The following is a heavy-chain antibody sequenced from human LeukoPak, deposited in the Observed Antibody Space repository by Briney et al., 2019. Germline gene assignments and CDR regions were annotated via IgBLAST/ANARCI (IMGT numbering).Heavy chain of an antibody. CDR2: IYYSESR. D-gene: IGHD3-3*01. Sequence: KTSETLSLTCFVSGGSISTNNYYWGWIRQPPGKGLEWIGSIYYSESRYYNPSLKSRATISVDTSKNQFSLKLNSVTAADTAVYHCARELGDWRGYYMGHFDYWGQGMLVTVSS. J-gene: IGHJ4*02. CDR1: GGSISTNNYY. CDR3: ARELGDWRGYYMGHFDY. V-gene: IGHV4-39*07.